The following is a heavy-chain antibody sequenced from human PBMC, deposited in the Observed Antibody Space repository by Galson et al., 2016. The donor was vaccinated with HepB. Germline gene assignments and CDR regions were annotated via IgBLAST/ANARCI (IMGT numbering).Heavy chain of an antibody. CDR1: GFTFSSYG. D-gene: IGHD1-14*01. J-gene: IGHJ6*02. V-gene: IGHV3-33*01. Sequence: SLRLSCAASGFTFSSYGMHWVRQAPGKGLEWVAVIWFNGSNKYYADSVKGRFTISRDNSKNTLYLQMNSLRAEDTAVYYCARDVNPLGCGMDVWGQGTTVTVSS. CDR2: IWFNGSNK. CDR3: ARDVNPLGCGMDV.